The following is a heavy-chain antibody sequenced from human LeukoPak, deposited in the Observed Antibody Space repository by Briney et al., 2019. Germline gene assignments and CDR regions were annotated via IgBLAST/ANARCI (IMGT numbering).Heavy chain of an antibody. Sequence: SETLSLTCTVPGYSISSGYYWGWIRQPPGKGLEWIGSIYHSGSTYYNPSLKSRVTISVDTSKNQFSLKLSSVTAADTAVYYCARDQGGSYPSNWFDPWGQGTLVTVSS. D-gene: IGHD1-26*01. CDR3: ARDQGGSYPSNWFDP. J-gene: IGHJ5*02. CDR2: IYHSGST. CDR1: GYSISSGYY. V-gene: IGHV4-38-2*02.